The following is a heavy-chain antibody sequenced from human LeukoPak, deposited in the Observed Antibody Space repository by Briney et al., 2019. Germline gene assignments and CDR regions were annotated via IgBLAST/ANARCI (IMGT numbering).Heavy chain of an antibody. Sequence: SETLSLTCTVSGGSISSYYWSWIRQPPGKGLEWIGYIYYSGSTNYNPSLKSRVTISVDTSKNQFSLKMSSVTAADTAVYYCARHVVVAAASAYWFDPWGQGTLVTVSS. D-gene: IGHD2-15*01. J-gene: IGHJ5*02. V-gene: IGHV4-59*08. CDR2: IYYSGST. CDR3: ARHVVVAAASAYWFDP. CDR1: GGSISSYY.